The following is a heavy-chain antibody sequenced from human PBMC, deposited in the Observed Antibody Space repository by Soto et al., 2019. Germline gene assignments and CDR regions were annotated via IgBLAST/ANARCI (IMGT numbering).Heavy chain of an antibody. CDR1: GFTFSSYA. CDR2: ISYDGSNK. CDR3: ARESGVGMTLLDY. Sequence: ESGGGVVQPGRSLRLSCAASGFTFSSYAMHWVRQAPGKGLEWVAVISYDGSNKYYADSVKGRFTISRDNSKNTLYLQMNSLRAEDTAVYYCARESGVGMTLLDYWGQGTLVTVSS. D-gene: IGHD3-3*01. V-gene: IGHV3-30-3*01. J-gene: IGHJ4*02.